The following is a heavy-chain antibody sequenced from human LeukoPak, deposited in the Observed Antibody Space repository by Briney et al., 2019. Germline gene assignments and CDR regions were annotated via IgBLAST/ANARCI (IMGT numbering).Heavy chain of an antibody. CDR3: ARQGNYYALDY. Sequence: GGSLRLSCADSQFTFNGSWMNWVRQAPGKGLEWVANIKQDGSEKYYVDSVKGRFTISRDNAKNSRYLQMNSLRAEDTAMYYCARQGNYYALDYWGQGTLVSVST. CDR1: QFTFNGSW. D-gene: IGHD1-26*01. J-gene: IGHJ4*02. V-gene: IGHV3-7*01. CDR2: IKQDGSEK.